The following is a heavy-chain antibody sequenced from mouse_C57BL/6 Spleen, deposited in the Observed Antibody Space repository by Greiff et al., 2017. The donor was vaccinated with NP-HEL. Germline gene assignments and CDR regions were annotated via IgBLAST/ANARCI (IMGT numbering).Heavy chain of an antibody. CDR3: ARITTAPV. CDR2: IDPEDGET. D-gene: IGHD1-1*01. J-gene: IGHJ1*03. CDR1: GFNIKDYY. Sequence: VQLQQSWAELVKPGASVKLSCTASGFNIKDYYMHWVKQRTEQGLEWIGRIDPEDGETKYAPKFQSKATITADTSSNTAYLQLSSLTSEDTAVYYCARITTAPVWGTGTTVTVSS. V-gene: IGHV14-2*01.